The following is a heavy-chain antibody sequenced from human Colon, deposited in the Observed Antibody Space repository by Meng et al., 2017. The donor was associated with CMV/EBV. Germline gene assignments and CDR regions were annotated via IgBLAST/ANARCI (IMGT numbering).Heavy chain of an antibody. Sequence: SETLSLTCSVSGGTINTESYYWAWIRQPPGKGLEWIGTIYFSGGTYYNPSLRSRVTMSVDTSRNQFSLNLNSVTAADTAVYYCAKSGGFLDWLFDFDYWGQGRLVTVSS. J-gene: IGHJ4*02. CDR3: AKSGGFLDWLFDFDY. D-gene: IGHD3/OR15-3a*01. CDR1: GGTINTESYY. CDR2: IYFSGGT. V-gene: IGHV4-39*07.